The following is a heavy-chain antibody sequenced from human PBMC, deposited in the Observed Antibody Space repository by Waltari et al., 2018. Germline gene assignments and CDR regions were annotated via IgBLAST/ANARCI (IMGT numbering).Heavy chain of an antibody. CDR3: ARGGFYDYVWGDSDY. CDR2: INHSGST. Sequence: QLQLQESGPGLVKPSETLSLTCTVSGGSISSSYYYWGWIRQPPGKGLEWIGEINHSGSTNYNPTLKGRVTRSVETSKNQFSLKLSAVTAADTAVDYCARGGFYDYVWGDSDYWGQGTLVTVSS. J-gene: IGHJ4*02. V-gene: IGHV4-39*07. D-gene: IGHD3-16*01. CDR1: GGSISSSYYY.